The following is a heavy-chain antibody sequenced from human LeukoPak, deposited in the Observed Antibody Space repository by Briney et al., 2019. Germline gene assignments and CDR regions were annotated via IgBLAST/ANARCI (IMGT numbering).Heavy chain of an antibody. CDR1: GGTFSSYA. Sequence: SVKVSCKASGGTFSSYAISWVRQAPGQGLEWMGRIIPILGIANYAQKFQGRVTITADKSTSTAYMELSSLRSEDTAVYYCARGYDSSGCYYGFDPWGQGTLVTVSS. CDR3: ARGYDSSGCYYGFDP. D-gene: IGHD3-22*01. CDR2: IIPILGIA. V-gene: IGHV1-69*04. J-gene: IGHJ5*02.